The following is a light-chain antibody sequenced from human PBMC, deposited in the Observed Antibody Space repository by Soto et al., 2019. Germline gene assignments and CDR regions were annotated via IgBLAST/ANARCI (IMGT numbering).Light chain of an antibody. J-gene: IGKJ1*01. CDR2: GAS. Sequence: ELVMPQSPATLSVSPGARATLSCRASQSVSSNLAWYQQKPGQAPRLLIYGASTRATGIPARFSGSGSGTEFTLTISSLQSEDFAVYYCQQYNNWHTFGQGTKVEIK. V-gene: IGKV3-15*01. CDR1: QSVSSN. CDR3: QQYNNWHT.